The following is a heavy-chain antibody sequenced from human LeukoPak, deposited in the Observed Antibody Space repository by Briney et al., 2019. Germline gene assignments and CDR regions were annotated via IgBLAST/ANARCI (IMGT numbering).Heavy chain of an antibody. Sequence: GGSLRLSCAASGFSFSTYWMHWVRHPPGKGLVWVSRVNTDGSSTRYADSVKGRFTISRDNAKNTLYLQMNSLRAEDTAVYYCASSDYDSSGSAFDIWGQGTMVTVSS. CDR3: ASSDYDSSGSAFDI. D-gene: IGHD3-22*01. J-gene: IGHJ3*02. CDR2: VNTDGSST. V-gene: IGHV3-74*01. CDR1: GFSFSTYW.